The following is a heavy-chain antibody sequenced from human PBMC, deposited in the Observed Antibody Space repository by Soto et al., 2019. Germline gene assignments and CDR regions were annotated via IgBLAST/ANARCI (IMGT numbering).Heavy chain of an antibody. D-gene: IGHD6-19*01. CDR3: AKDRGSGSNYYYYGKDV. CDR1: GFSVINNY. CDR2: IYSGGEI. V-gene: IGHV3-53*01. J-gene: IGHJ6*02. Sequence: GGSLRLSCVASGFSVINNYMSWVRQAPGKGLEWVSVIYSGGEIYYADSVKGRFTISRDSSKNTLDLQMSSLRAEDTAEYYCAKDRGSGSNYYYYGKDVWGQGTTVTVSS.